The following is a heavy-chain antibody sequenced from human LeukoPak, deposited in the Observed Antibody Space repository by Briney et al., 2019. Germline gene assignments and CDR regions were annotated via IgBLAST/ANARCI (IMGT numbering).Heavy chain of an antibody. CDR3: ARGYCSGTSCYISYYFDY. D-gene: IGHD2-2*02. CDR1: GGSISSYY. J-gene: IGHJ4*02. V-gene: IGHV4-59*01. CDR2: IYYSGST. Sequence: SETLSLTCTVSGGSISSYYWSWIRQPPGKGLEWIGYIYYSGSTNYNPSLKSRVTISVDTSKNQFSLKLSSVTAADTAVYYCARGYCSGTSCYISYYFDYWGQGALVTVSS.